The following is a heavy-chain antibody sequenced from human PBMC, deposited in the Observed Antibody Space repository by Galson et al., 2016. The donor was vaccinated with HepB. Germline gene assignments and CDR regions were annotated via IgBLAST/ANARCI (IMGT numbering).Heavy chain of an antibody. CDR2: ISSSISTI. Sequence: SLRLSCAGFGFTFSRSGLNWVRQAPGKGLQWISYISSSISTIYYADSVKGRFTISRDNAQNSVYLQMNSLRDDDTGAYYCARELVRSAFDLWGQGTLVTVSS. D-gene: IGHD6-6*01. V-gene: IGHV3-48*02. J-gene: IGHJ3*01. CDR3: ARELVRSAFDL. CDR1: GFTFSRSG.